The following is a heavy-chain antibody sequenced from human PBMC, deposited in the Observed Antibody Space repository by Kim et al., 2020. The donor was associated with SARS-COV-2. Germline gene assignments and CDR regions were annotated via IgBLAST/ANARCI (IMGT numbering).Heavy chain of an antibody. Sequence: SETLSLTCTVSGGSISSATYYWTWTRQPPGKGLEWIGNIHNSGITNYNPSLKSRLTISIDTSKNQFSLRLNSVTAADTAVYFCASGPNPNFFDYWGQGARVTVST. CDR3: ASGPNPNFFDY. CDR2: IHNSGIT. V-gene: IGHV4-61*01. J-gene: IGHJ4*02. CDR1: GGSISSATYY.